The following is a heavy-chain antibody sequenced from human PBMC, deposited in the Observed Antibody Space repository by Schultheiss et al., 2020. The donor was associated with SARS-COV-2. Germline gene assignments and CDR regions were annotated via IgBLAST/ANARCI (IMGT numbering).Heavy chain of an antibody. CDR1: GFTFSNAW. J-gene: IGHJ3*02. CDR2: ISDGGSAT. Sequence: GGSLRLSCAASGFTFSNAWVSWVRQASGKGLEWVSSISDGGSATYYADSVKGRFTISRDNSKNTLHLVMNSLTAEDTAVYYCAKDLKNAGDAFDIWGQGTMVTVSS. V-gene: IGHV3-23*01. CDR3: AKDLKNAGDAFDI.